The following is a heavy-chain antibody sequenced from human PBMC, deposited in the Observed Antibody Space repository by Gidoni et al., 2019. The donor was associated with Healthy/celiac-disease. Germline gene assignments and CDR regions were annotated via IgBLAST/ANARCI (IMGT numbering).Heavy chain of an antibody. V-gene: IGHV3-30-3*01. CDR3: ARDYGGNSLDY. Sequence: QVQLVESGGGVVQPGRSLILACSASGVTFSSYAMHWVRQAPGKGREVVAVISYDGSNKYYADSVKGRFTISRDNSKNTLYLQMNSLRAEDTAVYYCARDYGGNSLDYWGQGTLVTVSS. CDR1: GVTFSSYA. D-gene: IGHD2-21*02. J-gene: IGHJ4*02. CDR2: ISYDGSNK.